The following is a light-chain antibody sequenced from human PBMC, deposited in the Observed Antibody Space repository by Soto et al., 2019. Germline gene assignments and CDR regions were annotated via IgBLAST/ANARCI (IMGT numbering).Light chain of an antibody. Sequence: VLRQSPRTLSLSPGERATLSCRASQSVSSYLAWYQQKPGQAPRLLIYGASSRATGIPDRFSGSGSGTDFTLTISRLEPEDFAVYYCQQYGSAFTCRGGTRWIS. J-gene: IGKJ4*01. CDR1: QSVSSY. CDR2: GAS. CDR3: QQYGSAFT. V-gene: IGKV3-20*01.